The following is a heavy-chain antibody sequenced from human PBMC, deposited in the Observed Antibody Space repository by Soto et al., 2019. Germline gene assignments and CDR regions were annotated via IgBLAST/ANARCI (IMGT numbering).Heavy chain of an antibody. CDR3: ARASSSSSAADY. CDR1: GESISSGGYY. J-gene: IGHJ4*02. CDR2: IYDSESA. D-gene: IGHD6-6*01. V-gene: IGHV4-31*03. Sequence: QVQLQESGPGLVKPSQTLSLTCSVSGESISSGGYYWSWIRHHPGKGLEWIGYIYDSESAYYNPSLKSRVTISMDTSKNPFAMRLSSVPAADTAVYYCARASSSSSAADYWGQGILVTVSA.